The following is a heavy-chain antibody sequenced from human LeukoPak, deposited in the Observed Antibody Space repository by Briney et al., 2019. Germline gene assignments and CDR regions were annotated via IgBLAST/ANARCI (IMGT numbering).Heavy chain of an antibody. Sequence: SETLSLTCAVYGGSFSGYYWSWIRQPPGKGLEWIGEINHSGSTNYNPSLKSRVTVSVDTSKNQFSLKLSSVTAADTAAYYCARGLTGSRRYFDSWGQGTLVTVSS. CDR1: GGSFSGYY. D-gene: IGHD3-10*01. V-gene: IGHV4-34*01. CDR3: ARGLTGSRRYFDS. J-gene: IGHJ4*02. CDR2: INHSGST.